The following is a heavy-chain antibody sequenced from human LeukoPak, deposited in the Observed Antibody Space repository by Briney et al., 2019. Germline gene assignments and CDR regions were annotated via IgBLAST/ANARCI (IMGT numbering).Heavy chain of an antibody. CDR1: GFTFSSYA. CDR3: AKAPLLRFLEWLFPVSYFDY. J-gene: IGHJ4*02. D-gene: IGHD3-3*01. V-gene: IGHV3-23*01. CDR2: ISGSGGST. Sequence: GGSLRLSCAASGFTFSSYAMSWVRQAPAKGLEWVSAISGSGGSTYYADSVKGRFTISRDNSKNTLYLQMNSLRAEDTAVYYCAKAPLLRFLEWLFPVSYFDYWGQGTLVTVSS.